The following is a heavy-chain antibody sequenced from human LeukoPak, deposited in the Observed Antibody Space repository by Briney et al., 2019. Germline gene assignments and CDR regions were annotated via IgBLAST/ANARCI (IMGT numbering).Heavy chain of an antibody. CDR1: GGSISSYY. J-gene: IGHJ3*02. D-gene: IGHD3-10*01. Sequence: SETLSLTCTVSGGSISSYYWSWIRQPPGKGLEWIGYIYYSGSTNYNPSLKSRVTISVDTSKNQFSLKLSSVTAADTAVYYCAKSLVRGVIWAFDIWGQGTMVTVSS. V-gene: IGHV4-59*01. CDR2: IYYSGST. CDR3: AKSLVRGVIWAFDI.